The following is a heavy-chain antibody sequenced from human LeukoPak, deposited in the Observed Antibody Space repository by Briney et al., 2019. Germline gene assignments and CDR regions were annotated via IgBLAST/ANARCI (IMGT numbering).Heavy chain of an antibody. Sequence: PGGSLRLSCAAAGFTCTDYSMNWVRQAPGKGLEWVSTISSDSGHIYYADSVKGRFTISRDNSKNTLYLQMNSLRAEDTAVYYCASQNSSSWDDAFDIWGQGTMVTVSS. CDR1: GFTCTDYS. V-gene: IGHV3-21*04. CDR3: ASQNSSSWDDAFDI. J-gene: IGHJ3*02. CDR2: ISSDSGHI. D-gene: IGHD6-13*01.